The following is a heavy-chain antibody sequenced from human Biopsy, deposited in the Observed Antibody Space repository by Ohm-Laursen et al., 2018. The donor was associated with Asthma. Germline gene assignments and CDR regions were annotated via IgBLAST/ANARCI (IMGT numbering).Heavy chain of an antibody. CDR2: ILKDASTQ. J-gene: IGHJ3*02. D-gene: IGHD1-1*01. CDR1: GLSFSNFA. CDR3: VRDGTDDAFDI. V-gene: IGHV3-30*01. Sequence: RSLRLSCAASGLSFSNFAIHWVRQAPGKGLEWVGVILKDASTQDYADSVKGRFTMARDNSKNTLDLQMNSLREEDTAVYYCVRDGTDDAFDIWGQGTVVSVSS.